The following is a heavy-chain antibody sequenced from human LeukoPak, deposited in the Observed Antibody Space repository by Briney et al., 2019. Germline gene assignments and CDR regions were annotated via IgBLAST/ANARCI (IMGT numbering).Heavy chain of an antibody. CDR1: GGSISSSSYY. CDR3: ARCGTYDYVFVA. CDR2: IYYSGST. V-gene: IGHV4-39*01. Sequence: PSETLSLTCTVSGGSISSSSYYWGWIRQPPGKGLEWIGSIYYSGSTYYNPSLKSRVTISVDTSKNQFSLKLSSATAADTAVYYCARCGTYDYVFVAWGQGTLVTVSS. D-gene: IGHD3-16*01. J-gene: IGHJ5*02.